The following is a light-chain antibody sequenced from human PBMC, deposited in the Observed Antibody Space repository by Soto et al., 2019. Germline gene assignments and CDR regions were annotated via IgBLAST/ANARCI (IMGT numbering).Light chain of an antibody. CDR2: DAY. Sequence: EIVLTQSPATLSLSPGERATLSCRASQSVSSYLAWYQQKPGQAPRLLIYDAYNRATGIPARFSGSGSGTDFTLTISSLEPEDFAVYYCQQRSNSPTFGQGTKVDIK. CDR1: QSVSSY. J-gene: IGKJ1*01. V-gene: IGKV3-11*01. CDR3: QQRSNSPT.